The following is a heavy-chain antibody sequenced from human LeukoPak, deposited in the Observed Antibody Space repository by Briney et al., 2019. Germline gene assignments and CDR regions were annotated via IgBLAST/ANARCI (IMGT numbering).Heavy chain of an antibody. CDR1: GATFSSYA. V-gene: IGHV1-69*05. J-gene: IGHJ4*02. D-gene: IGHD3-3*01. Sequence: ALVEVSCKASGATFSSYAISWVRQAPGQGLEWMGGIIPIFGTANYAQKFQGRVTITTDESTSTAYMELSSLRSEDTAVYYCARGPSGSSDFWSGYSLGGEYYFDYWGQGTLVTVSS. CDR3: ARGPSGSSDFWSGYSLGGEYYFDY. CDR2: IIPIFGTA.